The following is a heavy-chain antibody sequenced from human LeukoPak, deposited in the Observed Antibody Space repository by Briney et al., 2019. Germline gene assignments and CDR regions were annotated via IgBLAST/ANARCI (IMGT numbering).Heavy chain of an antibody. D-gene: IGHD5-18*01. CDR3: ARGRGYSYGYADY. Sequence: ASVKVSCKASGYTFTSYGISWERQAPGQGLEWMGWMNPNSGNTGYAEKFQGRVTMTRNISIRTAYMELSTLRSDDTAVYYCARGRGYSYGYADYWGQGTLVTVSS. CDR2: MNPNSGNT. V-gene: IGHV1-8*02. CDR1: GYTFTSYG. J-gene: IGHJ4*02.